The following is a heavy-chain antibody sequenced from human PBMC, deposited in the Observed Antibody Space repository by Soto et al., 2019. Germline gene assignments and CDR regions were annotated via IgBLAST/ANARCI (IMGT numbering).Heavy chain of an antibody. V-gene: IGHV4-34*01. J-gene: IGHJ3*02. CDR2: IYHTGST. Sequence: SETLSLTCAVYGGSFSKYYWSWIRQPPGKGLEWIGKIYHTGSTDYNPSLKSRVTIFLDTSKNQFSLKLSSVTAADTAVYYCARGVSHDYIWGSYHAFDIWGQGTLVTVSS. D-gene: IGHD3-16*02. CDR3: ARGVSHDYIWGSYHAFDI. CDR1: GGSFSKYY.